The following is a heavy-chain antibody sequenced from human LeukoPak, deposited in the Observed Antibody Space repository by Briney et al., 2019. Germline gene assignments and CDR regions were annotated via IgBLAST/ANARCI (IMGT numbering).Heavy chain of an antibody. V-gene: IGHV4-61*01. CDR1: GGSISSGSYY. CDR2: IYYSGST. D-gene: IGHD3-9*01. Sequence: SQTLSLTCTVSGGSISSGSYYWSWIRQPPGKGLEWIGYIYYSGSTNYNPSLKSRVTISVDTSKNQFSLKLSSVTAADTAVYYCASGYDILTGNFDYWGQGTLVTVSS. J-gene: IGHJ4*02. CDR3: ASGYDILTGNFDY.